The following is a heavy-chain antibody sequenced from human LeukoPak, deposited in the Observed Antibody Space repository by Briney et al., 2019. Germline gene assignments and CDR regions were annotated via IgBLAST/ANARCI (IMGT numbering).Heavy chain of an antibody. CDR1: GGSISSYY. V-gene: IGHV4-59*01. J-gene: IGHJ4*02. D-gene: IGHD4-11*01. CDR2: IYYSGST. Sequence: PSETLSLTCTVSGGSISSYYWSWIRQPPGKGLEWIRYIYYSGSTDYNPSLKSRVTISVDTSKNQFSLKLSSLTAADTAVYYCAREGVTKYYFDYWGQGTLVTVSS. CDR3: AREGVTKYYFDY.